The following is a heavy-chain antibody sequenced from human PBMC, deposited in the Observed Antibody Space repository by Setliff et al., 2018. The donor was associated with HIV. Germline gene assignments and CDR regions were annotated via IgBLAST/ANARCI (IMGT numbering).Heavy chain of an antibody. V-gene: IGHV4-34*01. J-gene: IGHJ4*02. CDR1: GGSVSGRY. D-gene: IGHD1-1*01. Sequence: PSETLSLTCAVYGGSVSGRYWGWFRQPPGKGLEWIGEITPTGDTNYIPSLKSRVAMSLDTSKNKFSLKLRSVTAADTAVYYCSNWNTTVDADSWGQGTLVTVS. CDR2: ITPTGDT. CDR3: SNWNTTVDADS.